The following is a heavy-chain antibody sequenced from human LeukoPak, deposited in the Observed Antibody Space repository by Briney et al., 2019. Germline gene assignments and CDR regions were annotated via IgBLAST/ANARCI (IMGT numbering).Heavy chain of an antibody. CDR2: ISWNSGSI. J-gene: IGHJ6*02. CDR3: AKDIMVRQQLVQDHYYYYYGMDV. CDR1: GFTFDDYA. D-gene: IGHD6-13*01. V-gene: IGHV3-9*01. Sequence: PGGSLRLSCAASGFTFDDYAMHWVRQAPGKGLEWVSGISWNSGSIGYADSVKGRFTISRDNAKNSLYLQMNSLRAEDTALYYCAKDIMVRQQLVQDHYYYYYGMDVWGQGTTVTVSS.